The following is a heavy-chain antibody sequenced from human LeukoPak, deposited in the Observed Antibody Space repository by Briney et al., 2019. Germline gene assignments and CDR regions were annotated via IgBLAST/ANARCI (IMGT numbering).Heavy chain of an antibody. CDR2: ISSNGGST. J-gene: IGHJ4*02. D-gene: IGHD2-15*01. CDR1: GFTFSSYA. V-gene: IGHV3-64*01. Sequence: PGGSLRLSCAASGFTFSSYAMHWVRQAPGKGLEYVSAISSNGGSTYYANSVKGRFTISRDNSKNTLYLQMGSLGAEDMAVYYCARKDSGPLDYWGQGTLVTVSS. CDR3: ARKDSGPLDY.